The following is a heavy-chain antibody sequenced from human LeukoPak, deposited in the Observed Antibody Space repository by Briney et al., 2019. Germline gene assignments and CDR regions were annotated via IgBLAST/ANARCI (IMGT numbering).Heavy chain of an antibody. CDR2: IYTSGST. V-gene: IGHV4-4*07. CDR1: GGSISSYY. J-gene: IGHJ4*02. CDR3: ARHARDGYNKYYFDY. Sequence: PSETLSLTCTVSGGSISSYYWSWVRQPAGKGLEWIGRIYTSGSTNYNPSLKSRVTISVDTSKNQFSLKLSSVTAADTAVYYCARHARDGYNKYYFDYWGQGTLVTVSS. D-gene: IGHD5-24*01.